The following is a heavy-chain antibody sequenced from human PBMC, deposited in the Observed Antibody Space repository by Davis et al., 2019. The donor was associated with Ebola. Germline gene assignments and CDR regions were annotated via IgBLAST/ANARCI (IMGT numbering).Heavy chain of an antibody. J-gene: IGHJ4*02. D-gene: IGHD3-3*01. CDR2: ISSSSSTI. Sequence: PGGSLRLSCAASGFTFSSYSMNWVRQAPGKGLEWVSYISSSSSTIYYADSVKGRFTISRDNAKNSLYLQMNSLRDEDTAVYYCARGVLEWLLYRSILFDYWGQGTLVTVSS. CDR1: GFTFSSYS. CDR3: ARGVLEWLLYRSILFDY. V-gene: IGHV3-48*02.